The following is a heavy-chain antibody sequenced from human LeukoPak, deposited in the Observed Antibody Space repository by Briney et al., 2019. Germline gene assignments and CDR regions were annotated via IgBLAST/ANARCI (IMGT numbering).Heavy chain of an antibody. V-gene: IGHV3-11*04. D-gene: IGHD3-10*01. CDR1: GSTFSDYY. CDR2: ISSSGSTI. CDR3: ARELYYGSGSYLDY. J-gene: IGHJ4*02. Sequence: KPGGSLRLSCAASGSTFSDYYMSWIRQAPGKRLEWVSYISSSGSTIYYADSVKGRFTISRDNAKNSLYLQMNSLRAEDTAVYYCARELYYGSGSYLDYWGQGTLVTVSS.